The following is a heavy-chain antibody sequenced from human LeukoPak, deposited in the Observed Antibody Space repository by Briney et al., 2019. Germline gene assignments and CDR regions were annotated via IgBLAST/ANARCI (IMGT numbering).Heavy chain of an antibody. CDR3: AKQLPAAGTFDY. J-gene: IGHJ4*02. CDR1: GFTFSSYA. D-gene: IGHD6-19*01. CDR2: ISGSGGST. V-gene: IGHV3-23*01. Sequence: TGGSLRLSCAASGFTFSSYAMSWVRQAPGKGLEWVSAISGSGGSTYYADSLKGRFTISRDNSKNTLYLQMNSLRAEDTAVYYCAKQLPAAGTFDYWGQGTLVTVSS.